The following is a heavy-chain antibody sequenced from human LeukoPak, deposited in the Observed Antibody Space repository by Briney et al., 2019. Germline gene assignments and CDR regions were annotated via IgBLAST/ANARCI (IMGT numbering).Heavy chain of an antibody. CDR1: VYTYTRYY. Sequence: ASVKVSCKACVYTYTRYYIHWVRQAPGQGLEWMGVISPSAGSTGYAQKFQGRVTMTKDTSTSIDYMELSSLRFEDTAVYYCAGGIQILTLDPPLLGWFDPWGQGTLVTVSS. CDR3: AGGIQILTLDPPLLGWFDP. V-gene: IGHV1-46*01. J-gene: IGHJ5*02. CDR2: ISPSAGST. D-gene: IGHD5-18*01.